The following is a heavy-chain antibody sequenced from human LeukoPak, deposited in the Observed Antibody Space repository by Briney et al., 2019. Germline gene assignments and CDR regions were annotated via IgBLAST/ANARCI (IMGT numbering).Heavy chain of an antibody. V-gene: IGHV1-69*13. CDR2: IIPIFGTA. J-gene: IGHJ3*02. CDR3: ARDKGHYVWVSYRPPEPLFDI. D-gene: IGHD3-16*02. CDR1: GGTFSSYA. Sequence: SVKVSCKASGGTFSSYAISWVRQAPGQGLEWMGGIIPIFGTANYAQKFQGRVTITADESTSTAYMELSSLRSEDTAVYYCARDKGHYVWVSYRPPEPLFDIWGQGTMVAVSS.